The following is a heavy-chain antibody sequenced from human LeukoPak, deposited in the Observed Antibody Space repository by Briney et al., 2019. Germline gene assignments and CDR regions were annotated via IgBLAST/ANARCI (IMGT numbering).Heavy chain of an antibody. D-gene: IGHD3-22*01. V-gene: IGHV4-59*01. CDR3: ARGYHDFSGYWLSYFDY. J-gene: IGHJ4*02. CDR1: GGSISSYY. CDR2: IYYSGST. Sequence: SETLSLTCTVSGGSISSYYWTWIRQPPGKGLEWIGYIYYSGSTNYNPSLKSRVTISIDTSKNQFSLKLSSVTAADTAVYYCARGYHDFSGYWLSYFDYWGQGTLVTVSS.